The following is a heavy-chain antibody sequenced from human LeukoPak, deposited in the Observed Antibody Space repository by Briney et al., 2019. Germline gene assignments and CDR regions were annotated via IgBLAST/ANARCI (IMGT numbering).Heavy chain of an antibody. CDR1: GGSISSGGYY. CDR3: ARDRVEPAAIEYFDY. CDR2: IYYSGST. D-gene: IGHD2-2*01. V-gene: IGHV4-31*03. J-gene: IGHJ4*02. Sequence: SQTLSLTCTVSGGSISSGGYYWSWIRQHPGKGLEWIGYIYYSGSTYYNPSLKSRVTISVDTSKNQFSLKLSSVTAADTAVYYCARDRVEPAAIEYFDYWGQGTLVTVSS.